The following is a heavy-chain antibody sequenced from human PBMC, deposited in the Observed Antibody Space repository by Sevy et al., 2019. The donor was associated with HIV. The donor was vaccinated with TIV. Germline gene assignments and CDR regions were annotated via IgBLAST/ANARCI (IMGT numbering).Heavy chain of an antibody. CDR2: INPSGGST. D-gene: IGHD3-22*01. V-gene: IGHV1-46*01. CDR3: ARDHSFPYYYDSSGYGAFDI. Sequence: ASVKVSCKASGYTFTSYYMHWVRQAPGQGLEWMGIINPSGGSTSYAQKFQGRVTMTRETSTSTVYMELSSLRSEDTAVYYCARDHSFPYYYDSSGYGAFDIWGQGTMVTVSS. CDR1: GYTFTSYY. J-gene: IGHJ3*02.